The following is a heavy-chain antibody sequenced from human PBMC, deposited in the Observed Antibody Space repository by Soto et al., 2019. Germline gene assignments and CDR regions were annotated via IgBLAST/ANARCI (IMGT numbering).Heavy chain of an antibody. V-gene: IGHV4-59*01. J-gene: IGHJ6*02. D-gene: IGHD3-3*01. CDR1: GGSISSYS. CDR3: AREDDDGGDYGMDV. Sequence: QVQLQESGPGVVKPSETLSLTCTVSGGSISSYSWSWIRQPPEKGLEWIGYIYYSASTTYNPSLKSRVTISVETSRNQFSLKLRSVTAADTAVYYCAREDDDGGDYGMDVWGQGTKVTVSS. CDR2: IYYSAST.